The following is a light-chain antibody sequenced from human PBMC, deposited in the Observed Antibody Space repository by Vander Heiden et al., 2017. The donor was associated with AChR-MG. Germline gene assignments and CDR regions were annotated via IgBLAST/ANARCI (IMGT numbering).Light chain of an antibody. Sequence: DIQMTQSPSSLSASVGDRVTITCRASQNISNYLNWYQQKQGQAPNLLIFATSSLHSGVPSRFSGSAYGTHFTLTISSLHPEDFATYYCQHSVWTPAYTFGQGTKLDIK. CDR1: QNISNY. CDR3: QHSVWTPAYT. CDR2: ATS. J-gene: IGKJ2*01. V-gene: IGKV1-39*01.